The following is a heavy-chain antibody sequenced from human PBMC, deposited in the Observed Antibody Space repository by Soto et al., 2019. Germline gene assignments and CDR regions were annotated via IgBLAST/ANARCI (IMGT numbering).Heavy chain of an antibody. V-gene: IGHV3-23*01. CDR3: ARVVVAALYCDY. Sequence: PGGSLRLSCAASGFTFSNYAMSWVRQAPGKGLEWVSGISGSSESIYYADSVKGRFTISRDNSKNTLYLQMNSLRADDTAVYYCARVVVAALYCDYWGQGTLVTVSS. CDR2: ISGSSESI. CDR1: GFTFSNYA. D-gene: IGHD2-15*01. J-gene: IGHJ4*02.